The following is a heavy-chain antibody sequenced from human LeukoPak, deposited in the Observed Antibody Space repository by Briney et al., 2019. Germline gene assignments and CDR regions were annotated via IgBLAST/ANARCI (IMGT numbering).Heavy chain of an antibody. Sequence: ASVRVSCKASGYTFSSYAMHWVRQAPGQGLEWMGWINTNTGNPSYAQGFTGRFVFSLDTSVSTAYLQISSLKAEDTAVYYCARDLAGYSSVYWGQGTLVTVSS. J-gene: IGHJ4*02. V-gene: IGHV7-4-1*02. CDR2: INTNTGNP. CDR3: ARDLAGYSSVY. D-gene: IGHD6-19*01. CDR1: GYTFSSYA.